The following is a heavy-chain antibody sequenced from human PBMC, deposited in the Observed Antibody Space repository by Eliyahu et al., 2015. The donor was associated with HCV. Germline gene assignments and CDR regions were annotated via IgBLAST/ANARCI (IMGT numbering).Heavy chain of an antibody. V-gene: IGHV3-9*01. D-gene: IGHD2-2*02. J-gene: IGHJ4*02. CDR2: ISWNSGSI. CDR1: GFTFDDYA. Sequence: EVQLVESGGGLVQPGRSLRLSCAASGFTFDDYAMHWVRQAPGKGLEWVSGISWNSGSIGYADSVKGRFTISRDNAKNSLYLQMNSLRAEDTALYYCAKGRSYTRTSPFDYWGQGTLVTVSS. CDR3: AKGRSYTRTSPFDY.